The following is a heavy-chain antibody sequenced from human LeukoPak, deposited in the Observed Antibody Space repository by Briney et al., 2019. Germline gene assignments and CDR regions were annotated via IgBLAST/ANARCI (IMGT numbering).Heavy chain of an antibody. CDR1: GITFSSYS. Sequence: GGSLRLSCVASGITFSSYSMNWVRQAPGKGLEWVSYISSFSGTINYADSVKGRFAISRDNAKNSLYPQMNSLRAEDTAVYYCARDQGGVGYWGQGTLVTVSS. CDR2: ISSFSGTI. D-gene: IGHD3-16*01. CDR3: ARDQGGVGY. V-gene: IGHV3-48*01. J-gene: IGHJ4*02.